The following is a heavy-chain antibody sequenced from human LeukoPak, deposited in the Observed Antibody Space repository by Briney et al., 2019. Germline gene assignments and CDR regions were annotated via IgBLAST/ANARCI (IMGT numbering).Heavy chain of an antibody. CDR3: ATPYCSGGSCYSGFSLDY. D-gene: IGHD2-15*01. CDR2: IYYSGST. J-gene: IGHJ4*02. V-gene: IGHV4-39*01. CDR1: GGSISSSSYY. Sequence: SETLSLTCTVSGGSISSSSYYWGWIRQPPGKGLEWIGSIYYSGSTYYNPSLKSRVAISVDTSKNQFSLKLSSVTAADTAVYYCATPYCSGGSCYSGFSLDYWGQGTLVTVSS.